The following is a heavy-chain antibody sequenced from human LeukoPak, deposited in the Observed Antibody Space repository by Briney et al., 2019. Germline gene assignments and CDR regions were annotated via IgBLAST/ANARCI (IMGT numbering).Heavy chain of an antibody. D-gene: IGHD3-10*01. CDR1: YDSINTYY. CDR3: ARGYSSGSLVYMDV. V-gene: IGHV4-4*07. CDR2: LYTSGTT. Sequence: SETLSLTCTVSYDSINTYYWSWIRQPAGKGREWIGRLYTSGTTNYNPSLKSRISMSIDTSKKLFSMTLSSVTAADTAVYYCARGYSSGSLVYMDVWGKGTTVIVSS. J-gene: IGHJ6*03.